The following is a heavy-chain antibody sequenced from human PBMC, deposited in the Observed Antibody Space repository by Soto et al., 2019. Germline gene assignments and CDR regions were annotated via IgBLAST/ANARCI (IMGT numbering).Heavy chain of an antibody. V-gene: IGHV4-34*01. Sequence: SETLSLTCAVYGGSFSGYYWSWIRQPPGKGLEWIGEINHSGSTNYNPSLKSRVTISVDTSKNQFSLKLSSVTAADTAVYYCARGRGYCSSTSCYGLGSHYYYYMDVWGKGTTVTVSS. CDR3: ARGRGYCSSTSCYGLGSHYYYYMDV. J-gene: IGHJ6*03. CDR1: GGSFSGYY. CDR2: INHSGST. D-gene: IGHD2-2*01.